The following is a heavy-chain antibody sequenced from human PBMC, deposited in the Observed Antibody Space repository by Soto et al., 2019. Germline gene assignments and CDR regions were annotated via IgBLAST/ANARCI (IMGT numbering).Heavy chain of an antibody. CDR1: GGTISSYA. CDR2: IIPIFGTA. J-gene: IGHJ4*02. V-gene: IGHV1-69*01. Sequence: QVQLVQSGAELKKPGSSVKVSCKASGGTISSYAISWVRQAPGQGLEWMGGIIPIFGTANYAQKFQGRVTITADESTSTAYMELSSLRSEDTAVYYCAAKIVGAAHFDYWGQGTLVTVSS. CDR3: AAKIVGAAHFDY. D-gene: IGHD1-26*01.